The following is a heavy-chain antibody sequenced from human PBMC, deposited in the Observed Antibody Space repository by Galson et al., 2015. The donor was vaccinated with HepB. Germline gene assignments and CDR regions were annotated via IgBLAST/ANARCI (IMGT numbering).Heavy chain of an antibody. D-gene: IGHD3-3*01. V-gene: IGHV3-48*01. CDR1: GFTFSSYS. J-gene: IGHJ4*02. Sequence: SLRLSCAASGFTFSSYSMNWVRQAPGKGLEWVSYISSSSSTIYYADSVKGRFTISRDNAKNSLYLQMNSLRAEDTAVYYCAANYDFWSGYYTPDYWGQGTLVTVSS. CDR3: AANYDFWSGYYTPDY. CDR2: ISSSSSTI.